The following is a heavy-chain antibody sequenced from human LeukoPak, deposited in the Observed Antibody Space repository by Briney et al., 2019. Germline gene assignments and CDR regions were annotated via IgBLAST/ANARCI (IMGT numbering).Heavy chain of an antibody. CDR1: GGSISSGSYY. D-gene: IGHD6-19*01. V-gene: IGHV4-61*02. CDR3: ARHRYSSGHDY. J-gene: IGHJ4*02. Sequence: SQTLSLTCTVSGGSISSGSYYWSWIRQPAGKGLEWIGRIYINGNTNYNPSLKSRVTISADTSDNQFSLKLSSVTAADTAVYYCARHRYSSGHDYWGQGTLVTVSS. CDR2: IYINGNT.